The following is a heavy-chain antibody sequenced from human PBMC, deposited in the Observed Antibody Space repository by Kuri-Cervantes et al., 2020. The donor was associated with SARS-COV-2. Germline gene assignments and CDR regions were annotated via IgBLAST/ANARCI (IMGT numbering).Heavy chain of an antibody. CDR1: GFTFSDYY. CDR3: ARDYDFWGGYGMDV. V-gene: IGHV3-11*04. CDR2: ISSSGSTI. Sequence: GESLKISCAASGFTFSDYYMNWVRQAPGKGLEWVSYISSSGSTIYYADSVKGRFTISGDNAKNTLYLQMNSLRAEDTAVYYCARDYDFWGGYGMDVWGQGTTVTVSS. D-gene: IGHD3-3*01. J-gene: IGHJ6*02.